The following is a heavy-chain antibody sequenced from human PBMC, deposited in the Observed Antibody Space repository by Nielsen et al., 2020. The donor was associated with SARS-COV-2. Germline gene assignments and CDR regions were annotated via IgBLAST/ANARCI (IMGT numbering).Heavy chain of an antibody. V-gene: IGHV3-21*01. CDR2: ISSGSSYI. Sequence: GGSLRLSCAASGFTFSSYSMNWVRQAPGKGLEWVSSISSGSSYIYYADSVKGRFTISRDNAKNSLYLQMNSLRAEDTAVYYCANEDIVVVVAAAPRMVWGQGTLVTVSS. D-gene: IGHD2-15*01. J-gene: IGHJ4*02. CDR1: GFTFSSYS. CDR3: ANEDIVVVVAAAPRMV.